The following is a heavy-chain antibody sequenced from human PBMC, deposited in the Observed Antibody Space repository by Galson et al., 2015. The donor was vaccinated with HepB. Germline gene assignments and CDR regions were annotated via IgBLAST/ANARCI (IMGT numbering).Heavy chain of an antibody. CDR2: ISGSTINT. CDR3: ARVADADYGDHTHFDY. V-gene: IGHV3-11*06. Sequence: SLRLSCAASGFIFSDYYMSWIRQAPGKGLEWISYISGSTINTNYAGSVKGRFTISRDNAKNSLYLHLNSVTAEDPAVYYCARVADADYGDHTHFDYWGQGTLVTVSS. J-gene: IGHJ4*02. CDR1: GFIFSDYY. D-gene: IGHD4-17*01.